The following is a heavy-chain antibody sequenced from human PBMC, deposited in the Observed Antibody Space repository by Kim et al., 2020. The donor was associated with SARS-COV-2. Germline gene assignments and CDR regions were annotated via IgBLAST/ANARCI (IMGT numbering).Heavy chain of an antibody. CDR3: SRVKHTYYYGSGTDYYGMDV. D-gene: IGHD3-10*01. V-gene: IGHV1-8*01. Sequence: ASVKVSCKASGYTFTSYDINWVRQATGQGLEWMGWMNPNSGNTGYAQKFQGRVTMTRNTSISTAYMELSSLRSEDTAVYYCSRVKHTYYYGSGTDYYGMDVSGQGTTVTVSS. CDR1: GYTFTSYD. CDR2: MNPNSGNT. J-gene: IGHJ6*02.